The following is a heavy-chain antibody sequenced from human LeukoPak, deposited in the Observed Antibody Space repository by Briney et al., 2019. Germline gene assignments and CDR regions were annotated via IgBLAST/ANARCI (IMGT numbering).Heavy chain of an antibody. D-gene: IGHD6-13*01. CDR1: GFTFSSYW. J-gene: IGHJ3*02. CDR2: IKQDGSEK. CDR3: ARQGISSRGAFDI. V-gene: IGHV3-7*01. Sequence: GGSLRLSCAASGFTFSSYWMSWVRQAPGKGLEWEANIKQDGSEKYYVDSVKGRFTISRDNAKNSLYLQMNSLRAEDTAVYYCARQGISSRGAFDIWGQGTMVTVSS.